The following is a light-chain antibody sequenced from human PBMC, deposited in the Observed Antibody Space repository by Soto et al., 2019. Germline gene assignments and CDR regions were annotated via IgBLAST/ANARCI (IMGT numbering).Light chain of an antibody. V-gene: IGKV2-30*02. CDR3: MQGTHWPIT. CDR1: QSLGHSDGIAY. CDR2: KVS. J-gene: IGKJ5*01. Sequence: GVRTKTTLSLPVTLGQPAAISCRSNQSLGHSDGIAYFSWFQQRPGRSPRRLIYKVSNRDSGVPARFSGSGSGTDFALKISRVEAEDVGVYYCMQGTHWPITFGQGTRLEI.